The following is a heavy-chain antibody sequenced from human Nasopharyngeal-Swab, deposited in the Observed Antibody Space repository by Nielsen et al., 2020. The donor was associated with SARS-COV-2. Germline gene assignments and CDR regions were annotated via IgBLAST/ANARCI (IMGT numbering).Heavy chain of an antibody. J-gene: IGHJ4*02. CDR1: GGTFSSHA. CDR2: IIPIFGAP. D-gene: IGHD2-2*03. Sequence: SVKVSCKASGGTFSSHAISWVRQVPGQGLEWMGGIIPIFGAPSYAQKFQGRVTITADESSNTASLELSGLRSEDTAVYYCAREDGYYFANWGLGTLVTVSS. V-gene: IGHV1-69*13. CDR3: AREDGYYFAN.